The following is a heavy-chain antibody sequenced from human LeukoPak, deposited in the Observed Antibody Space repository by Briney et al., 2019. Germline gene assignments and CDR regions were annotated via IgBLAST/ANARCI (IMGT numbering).Heavy chain of an antibody. D-gene: IGHD2-2*01. Sequence: SETLSLTCTVSGGSISSSSYYWGWVRQPPGEGLEWIGSIYYSGSTHYNPSLKSRVTISVDTSKNQFSLKLSSVTAADTAVYYCARDLPCSSTSCLYYYYYMDVWGKGATVTVSS. J-gene: IGHJ6*03. CDR3: ARDLPCSSTSCLYYYYYMDV. CDR2: IYYSGST. CDR1: GGSISSSSYY. V-gene: IGHV4-39*02.